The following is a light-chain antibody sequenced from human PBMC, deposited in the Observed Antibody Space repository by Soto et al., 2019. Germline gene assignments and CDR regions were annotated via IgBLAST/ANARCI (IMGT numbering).Light chain of an antibody. V-gene: IGKV1-6*01. CDR2: AAS. CDR1: QDIRNT. J-gene: IGKJ1*01. CDR3: LQYYNFSWT. Sequence: AIQMTQSPSSLSVSVGDRVAISCRASQDIRNTLAWYQQKPGEAPKLLIFAASNLQSGVPSRFSGSGSVTDFTLAITGLQPEDFATYYCLQYYNFSWTFGQGTKVEVK.